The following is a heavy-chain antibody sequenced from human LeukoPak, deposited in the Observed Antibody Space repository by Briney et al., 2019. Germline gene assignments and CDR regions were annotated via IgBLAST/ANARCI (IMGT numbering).Heavy chain of an antibody. J-gene: IGHJ4*02. CDR2: IYTSGST. CDR3: AREGRSIFGVANKPFDY. V-gene: IGHV4-4*07. D-gene: IGHD3-3*01. CDR1: GGSISSYY. Sequence: PSETLSLTCTVSGGSISSYYWSWIRQPAGKGLEWIGRIYTSGSTNYNPSLKSRVTMSVDTSKNQFPLKLSSVTAADTAVYYCAREGRSIFGVANKPFDYWGQGTLVTVSS.